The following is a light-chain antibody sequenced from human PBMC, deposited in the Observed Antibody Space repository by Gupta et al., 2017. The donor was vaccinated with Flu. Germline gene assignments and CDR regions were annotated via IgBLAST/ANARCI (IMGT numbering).Light chain of an antibody. J-gene: IGKJ5*01. CDR3: QQRCNGGIT. CDR1: QSVSSY. V-gene: IGKV3-11*01. CDR2: DAS. Sequence: EIVSTQSPATLSLSPGERATLSCRASQSVSSYLAWYQQKPGQAPRLLIYDASNMATGIPARCSGSGSGTDFTLTISSLEPEDFAVYYCQQRCNGGITFGPGTRLEI.